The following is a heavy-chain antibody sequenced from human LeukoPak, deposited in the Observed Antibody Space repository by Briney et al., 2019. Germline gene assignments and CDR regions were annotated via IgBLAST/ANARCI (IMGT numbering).Heavy chain of an antibody. CDR1: GGSISSYY. CDR2: IYYSGST. Sequence: SETLSLTCTVSGGSISSYYWSWIRQPPGKGLEWIGYIYYSGSTYYNPSLKSRVTISVDTSKNQFSLKLSSVTAADTAVYYCARDPGRYFDWPRFDYWGQGTLVTVSS. V-gene: IGHV4-59*12. D-gene: IGHD3-9*01. J-gene: IGHJ4*02. CDR3: ARDPGRYFDWPRFDY.